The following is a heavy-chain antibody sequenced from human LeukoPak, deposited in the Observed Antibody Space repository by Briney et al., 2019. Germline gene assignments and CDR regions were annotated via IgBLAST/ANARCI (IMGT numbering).Heavy chain of an antibody. J-gene: IGHJ6*03. V-gene: IGHV3-21*01. CDR3: ASRASSGNYYYYYYMDV. Sequence: GGSLRLSCAASGFTFSTYSMNWVRQAPGKGLEWVSSISSSSSYIYYADSVKGRFTISRDNSKNTLYLQMNSLRAEDTAVYYCASRASSGNYYYYYYMDVWGKGTTVTISS. CDR2: ISSSSSYI. CDR1: GFTFSTYS. D-gene: IGHD3-22*01.